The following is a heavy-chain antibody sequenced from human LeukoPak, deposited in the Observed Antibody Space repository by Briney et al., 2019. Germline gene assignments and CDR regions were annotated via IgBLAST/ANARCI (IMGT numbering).Heavy chain of an antibody. CDR3: ARDSHIVVVTAIGNFDY. CDR2: ISYDGSNK. Sequence: GGSLRLSCAASGFTLSSYAMHWVRQAPGKGLEWVAVISYDGSNKYYADSVKGRFTISRDNSKNTLYLQMNSLRAEDTAVYYCARDSHIVVVTAIGNFDYWGQGTLVTVSS. J-gene: IGHJ4*02. V-gene: IGHV3-30-3*01. D-gene: IGHD2-21*02. CDR1: GFTLSSYA.